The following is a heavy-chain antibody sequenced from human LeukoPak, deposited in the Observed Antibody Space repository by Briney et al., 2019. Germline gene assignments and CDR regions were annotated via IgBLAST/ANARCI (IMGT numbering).Heavy chain of an antibody. CDR1: GYTFTSYD. CDR3: ASIAARRAVGFDP. D-gene: IGHD6-6*01. J-gene: IGHJ5*02. Sequence: ASVKVSCKASGYTFTSYDINWVRQATGQGLEWMGWMNPNSGNTGYAQKFQGRVTMTRNTSVSTASMELSSLRSEDTAVYYCASIAARRAVGFDPWGQGTLVTVSS. CDR2: MNPNSGNT. V-gene: IGHV1-8*01.